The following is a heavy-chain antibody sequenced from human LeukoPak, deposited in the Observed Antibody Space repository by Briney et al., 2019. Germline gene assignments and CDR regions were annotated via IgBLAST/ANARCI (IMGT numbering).Heavy chain of an antibody. D-gene: IGHD3-22*01. J-gene: IGHJ3*02. V-gene: IGHV1-18*01. CDR2: ISAYNGNT. CDR1: GYTFTSYG. Sequence: ASVKVSCKASGYTFTSYGISWVRQAPGQGLECMGWISAYNGNTNYAQKLQGRVTMTTDTSTSTAYMELRSLRSDDTAVYYCATAVPYYYDSSGYYGGAFDIWGQGTMVTVSS. CDR3: ATAVPYYYDSSGYYGGAFDI.